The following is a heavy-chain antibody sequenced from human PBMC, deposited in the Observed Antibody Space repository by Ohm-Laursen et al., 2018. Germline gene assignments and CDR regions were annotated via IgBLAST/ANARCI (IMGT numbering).Heavy chain of an antibody. V-gene: IGHV4-61*01. Sequence: GTLSLTCTVSGGSVSSGRYYWSWIRQPPGRGLEWIGYISYSGSTNYNPSLKSRVTISVDTSKNQFSLKLSSVTAADTAVYYCARGRGSYYYFDYWGQGTLVTVSS. D-gene: IGHD1-26*01. CDR2: ISYSGST. CDR1: GGSVSSGRYY. J-gene: IGHJ4*02. CDR3: ARGRGSYYYFDY.